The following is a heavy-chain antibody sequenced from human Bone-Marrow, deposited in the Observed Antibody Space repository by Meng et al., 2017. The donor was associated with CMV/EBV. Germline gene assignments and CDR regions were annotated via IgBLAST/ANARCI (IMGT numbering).Heavy chain of an antibody. CDR2: ISSSSSYI. CDR3: ARDAAADSSSWDFDY. J-gene: IGHJ4*02. CDR1: GFTFSSYS. V-gene: IGHV3-21*01. D-gene: IGHD6-13*01. Sequence: GGSLRLSCAASGFTFSSYSMNWVRQAPGKGLEWVSSISSSSSYIYYADSVKGRFTISRDNAKNSLYLQMNSLRAEDTAVYYCARDAAADSSSWDFDYWGQGTLVTVPQ.